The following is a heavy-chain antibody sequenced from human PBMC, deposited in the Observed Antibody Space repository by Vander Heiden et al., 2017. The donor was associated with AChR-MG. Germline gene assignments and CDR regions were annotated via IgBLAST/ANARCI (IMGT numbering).Heavy chain of an antibody. J-gene: IGHJ6*02. CDR1: GLTSSSCN. CDR2: ISSSSSTI. CDR3: ARDQNYYDSSGDPYYYYGMDV. V-gene: IGHV3-48*01. Sequence: EVQLVESGGGLVQPGGPLRLCCAACGLTSSSCNRNGDGQAPGKGLEWVSYISSSSSTIYYADAVKGRFTISRDNAKNSLYLQMNSLRAEDTAVYYCARDQNYYDSSGDPYYYYGMDVWGQGTTVTVSS. D-gene: IGHD3-22*01.